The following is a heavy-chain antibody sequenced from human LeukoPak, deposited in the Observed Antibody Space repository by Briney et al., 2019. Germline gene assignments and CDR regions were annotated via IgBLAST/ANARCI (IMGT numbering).Heavy chain of an antibody. CDR3: ARDRGLRATAGTRVDF. J-gene: IGHJ4*02. V-gene: IGHV1-18*01. Sequence: GASVKVSCKASGYTFNSYGVTWVRQAPGQGLEWMGWISAYNGITSYAQKLQGRVTMTTDTSSTTAYLELRSLRSDDTALYYCARDRGLRATAGTRVDFWGQGTLVTVSS. D-gene: IGHD6-13*01. CDR1: GYTFNSYG. CDR2: ISAYNGIT.